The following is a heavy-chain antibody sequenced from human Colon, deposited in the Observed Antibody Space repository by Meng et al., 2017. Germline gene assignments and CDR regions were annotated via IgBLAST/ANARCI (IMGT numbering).Heavy chain of an antibody. V-gene: IGHV4-31*03. D-gene: IGHD4-17*01. CDR3: ARDTLYGTDY. J-gene: IGHJ4*02. CDR2: MSDSGTT. Sequence: QVHLHVSGPGLVRPSVDLPLVCTVSGGSIKSGGYHWSWVRQHPGKGLEYIGFMSDSGTTDYNPSLRSRVSISEIGSSKNQFSLTLRSVTAADTATYFCARDTLYGTDYWGQGVLVTVSS. CDR1: GGSIKSGGYH.